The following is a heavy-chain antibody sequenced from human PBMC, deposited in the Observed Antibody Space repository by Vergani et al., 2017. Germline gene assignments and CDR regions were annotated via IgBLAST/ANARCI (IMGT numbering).Heavy chain of an antibody. CDR1: GGSFSGYY. Sequence: VQLQQWGAGLLKPSEILSLTCAVYGGSFSGYYWSWIRQPPGKGLEWIGEINHSGSTNYNPSLKSRVTISVDTSKNQFSLKLSSVTAADTAVYYCARASGRAALRWFDPWGQGTLVTVSS. D-gene: IGHD6-6*01. CDR3: ARASGRAALRWFDP. J-gene: IGHJ5*02. V-gene: IGHV4-34*01. CDR2: INHSGST.